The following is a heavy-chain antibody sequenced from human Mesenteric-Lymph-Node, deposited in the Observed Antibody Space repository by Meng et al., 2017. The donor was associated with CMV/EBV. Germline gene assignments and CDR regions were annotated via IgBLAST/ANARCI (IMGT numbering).Heavy chain of an antibody. CDR2: INSDGTST. J-gene: IGHJ6*02. Sequence: GESLKISCAASGFTFSNYWMHWVRQAPGKGLVWVSRINSDGTSTKYADFVKGRFTISRDNANNTLYLQMDSLRAEDTAVYYCARTYYYDSSGYYSRDYYGMDVWGQGTTVTVSS. D-gene: IGHD3-22*01. V-gene: IGHV3-74*03. CDR3: ARTYYYDSSGYYSRDYYGMDV. CDR1: GFTFSNYW.